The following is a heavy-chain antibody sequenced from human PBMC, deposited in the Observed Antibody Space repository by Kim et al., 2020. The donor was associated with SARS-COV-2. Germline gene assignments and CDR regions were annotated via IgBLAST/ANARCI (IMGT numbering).Heavy chain of an antibody. D-gene: IGHD1-26*01. Sequence: TNSSPSFQGHVTISADKAISTAYLQWSSLKASDTAVYYCARQEGSRSYKDYWGQGTLVTVSS. CDR3: ARQEGSRSYKDY. J-gene: IGHJ4*02. CDR2: T. V-gene: IGHV5-10-1*01.